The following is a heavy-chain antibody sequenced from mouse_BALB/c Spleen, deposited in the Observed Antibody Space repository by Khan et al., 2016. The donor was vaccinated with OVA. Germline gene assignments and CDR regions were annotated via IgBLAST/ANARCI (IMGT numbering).Heavy chain of an antibody. D-gene: IGHD2-13*01. J-gene: IGHJ3*01. CDR1: GYTFTSYT. Sequence: QVQLKESGAELARPGASVKMSCKASGYTFTSYTMHWVKQRPGQGLEWIGYINPSNGYTNYNQKFRDKATLTADKSSSTAYMQLSSLTSEDSAVYDCAGVGPYHADYGAWFAYWGQGTLVTVSA. CDR2: INPSNGYT. V-gene: IGHV1-4*01. CDR3: AGVGPYHADYGAWFAY.